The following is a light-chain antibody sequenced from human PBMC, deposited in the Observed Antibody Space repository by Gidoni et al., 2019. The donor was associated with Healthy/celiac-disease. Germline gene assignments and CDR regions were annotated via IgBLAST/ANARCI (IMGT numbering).Light chain of an antibody. CDR3: AAWDDSLNGWV. CDR2: SNN. V-gene: IGLV1-44*01. J-gene: IGLJ3*02. Sequence: QPVLTQPPPPSGPPGQRVTISCSGSSSNIGSNTVNWYQQLPGTAPKLLIYSNNQRPSGVPDRFSGSKSGTSASLAISGLQSEDEADYYCAAWDDSLNGWVFGGGTKLTVL. CDR1: SSNIGSNT.